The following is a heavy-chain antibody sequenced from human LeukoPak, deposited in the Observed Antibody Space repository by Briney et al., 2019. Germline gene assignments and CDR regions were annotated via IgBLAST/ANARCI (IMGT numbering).Heavy chain of an antibody. CDR2: IKHDGSEK. Sequence: GGSLRLSCVVSGFNFSNYWMNWVRQAPGKGLEWVANIKHDGSEKYYVDSVKGRFSISRDNAKKSLYLQMNSLRAEDAAVYYCARALSHCLDYWGQGTLVTVSS. CDR3: ARALSHCLDY. V-gene: IGHV3-7*01. D-gene: IGHD3-16*01. CDR1: GFNFSNYW. J-gene: IGHJ4*02.